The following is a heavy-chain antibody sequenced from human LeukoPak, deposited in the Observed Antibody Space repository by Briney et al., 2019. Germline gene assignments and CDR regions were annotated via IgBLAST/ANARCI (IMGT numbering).Heavy chain of an antibody. CDR1: GFTFSSYG. J-gene: IGHJ1*01. V-gene: IGHV3-30*02. CDR2: IRYDGSNK. CDR3: AKELGYCSSTSCLPPQH. Sequence: GGSLRLSCAASGFTFSSYGMHWVRQAPGKGLEWVAFIRYDGSNKYYADSVKGRFTISRDNSKNTLYLQMNSLRAEDTAVYYCAKELGYCSSTSCLPPQHWGQGTLVTVSS. D-gene: IGHD2-2*01.